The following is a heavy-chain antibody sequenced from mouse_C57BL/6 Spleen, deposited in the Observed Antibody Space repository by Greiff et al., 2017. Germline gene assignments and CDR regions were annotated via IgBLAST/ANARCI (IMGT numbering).Heavy chain of an antibody. D-gene: IGHD1-1*01. Sequence: VQLQESGAELVRPGTSVKVSCKASGYAFTNYLIEWVKQRPGQGLEWIGVINPGSGGTNYNEKFKGKATLTADKSSSTAYLQLSRLTSEDSAVYVWAGGLLLGLYYWGQGTTLTVSS. CDR1: GYAFTNYL. J-gene: IGHJ2*01. CDR2: INPGSGGT. V-gene: IGHV1-54*01. CDR3: AGGLLLGLYY.